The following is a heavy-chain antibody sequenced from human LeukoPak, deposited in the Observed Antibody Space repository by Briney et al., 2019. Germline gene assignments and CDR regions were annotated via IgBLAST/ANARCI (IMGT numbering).Heavy chain of an antibody. CDR2: ILYDGTNK. Sequence: AGGSLRLSCAASGFTFSSLGMHWVRQAPGQGLEWVAFILYDGTNKYYADSVKGRFTISRDNSKNTLYLQMNSLRAEDTAVYYCAKDRRITMGVLDYWGQGTLVTVSS. V-gene: IGHV3-30*02. J-gene: IGHJ4*02. CDR1: GFTFSSLG. CDR3: AKDRRITMGVLDY. D-gene: IGHD3-10*01.